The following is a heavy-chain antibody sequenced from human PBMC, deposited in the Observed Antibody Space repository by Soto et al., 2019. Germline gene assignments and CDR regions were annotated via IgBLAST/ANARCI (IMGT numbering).Heavy chain of an antibody. D-gene: IGHD3-10*01. CDR1: GFTFSSYS. J-gene: IGHJ5*02. CDR3: ARDPGTLNWFDP. CDR2: ISSSSSTI. Sequence: EVQLVESGGGLVQPGGSLRLSCAASGFTFSSYSMNWVRQAPGKGLEWVSYISSSSSTIYYADSVKGRLTISRDNAKNSLYLRMNSLRDEDTAVYYCARDPGTLNWFDPWGQGTLVTVSS. V-gene: IGHV3-48*02.